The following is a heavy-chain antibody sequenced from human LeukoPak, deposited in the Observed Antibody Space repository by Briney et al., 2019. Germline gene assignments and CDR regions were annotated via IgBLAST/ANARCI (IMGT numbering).Heavy chain of an antibody. CDR1: GYTFTSYY. J-gene: IGHJ4*02. D-gene: IGHD6-19*01. CDR2: INPSGGST. V-gene: IGHV1-46*01. CDR3: ARDSSSGWYSAPENFDY. Sequence: ASVKVSCKASGYTFTSYYMHWVRQAPGQGLEWMGIINPSGGSTSYAQKFQGRVTMTRDTSISTAYMELSRLRSDDTAVYYCARDSSSGWYSAPENFDYWGQGTLVTVSS.